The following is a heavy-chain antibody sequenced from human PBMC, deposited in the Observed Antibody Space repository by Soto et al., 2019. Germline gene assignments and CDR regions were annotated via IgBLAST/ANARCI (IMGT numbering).Heavy chain of an antibody. D-gene: IGHD2-2*01. Sequence: SETLSLTCTVSGGSISSYYWSWIRQPPGKGLEWIGYVYNSGSTNYNPSLKSRVTISIDTSKNQFSLKLTSLTATDTAVYYCARGGPASKWLDPWGQGTLVTVSS. CDR2: VYNSGST. CDR1: GGSISSYY. CDR3: ARGGPASKWLDP. J-gene: IGHJ5*02. V-gene: IGHV4-59*01.